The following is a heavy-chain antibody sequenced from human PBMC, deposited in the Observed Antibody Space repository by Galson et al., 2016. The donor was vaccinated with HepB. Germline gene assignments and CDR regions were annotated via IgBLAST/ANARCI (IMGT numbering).Heavy chain of an antibody. CDR3: ASYPGGTAYWYFDL. CDR1: GLTFSDHY. J-gene: IGHJ2*01. V-gene: IGHV3-11*01. CDR2: ISNSGSTI. Sequence: SLRLSCAASGLTFSDHYMSWIRQAPGKGLEWVSYISNSGSTIYYADAVKGRFTISRDNAKNSLYLQMNSLRAEDTAVYYCASYPGGTAYWYFDLWGRGTLVTVSS. D-gene: IGHD3-16*01.